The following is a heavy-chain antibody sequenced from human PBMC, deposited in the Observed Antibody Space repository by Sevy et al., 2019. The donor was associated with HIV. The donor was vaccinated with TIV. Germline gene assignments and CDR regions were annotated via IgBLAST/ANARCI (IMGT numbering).Heavy chain of an antibody. CDR2: IDSDGNTA. V-gene: IGHV3-74*01. J-gene: IGHJ4*02. D-gene: IGHD3-16*02. CDR1: GFTFRSYW. Sequence: GGSLRLSCAASGFTFRSYWMHWVRQAPGKGLVWVSRIDSDGNTATYADSVKGRFTISRDNTKNTLYLQMNSLRLEDTAVYYGASGKPGYSYHYYWGQGTLVTVSS. CDR3: ASGKPGYSYHYY.